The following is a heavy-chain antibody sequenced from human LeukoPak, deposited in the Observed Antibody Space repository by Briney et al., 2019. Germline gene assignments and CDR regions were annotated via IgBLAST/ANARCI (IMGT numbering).Heavy chain of an antibody. Sequence: PSETLSLTCTVSGGSISSYYWSWIRQPPGKGLEWIGYIYYSGSTNYNPSLKSRVTISVDTSKNQFSLKLSSVTAADTAVYYCARHGPPLTGHGAFDIWGQGTMVTVSS. CDR3: ARHGPPLTGHGAFDI. CDR2: IYYSGST. D-gene: IGHD3-9*01. J-gene: IGHJ3*02. CDR1: GGSISSYY. V-gene: IGHV4-59*08.